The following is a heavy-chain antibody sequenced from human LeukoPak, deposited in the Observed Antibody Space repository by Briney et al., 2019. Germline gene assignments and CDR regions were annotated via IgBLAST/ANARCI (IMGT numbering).Heavy chain of an antibody. CDR1: GFTLSSYR. J-gene: IGHJ6*02. CDR2: FHSDGSTT. Sequence: GGSLRLSCAASGFTLSSYRMNWVRQAPGKGLVWVSRFHSDGSTTTYADSVKGRFTISRDNAKNTLYLQMDSMRAEDTAVYYCANDQSSGWNRRYDGMDVWGQGTTVTVSS. V-gene: IGHV3-74*01. CDR3: ANDQSSGWNRRYDGMDV. D-gene: IGHD6-19*01.